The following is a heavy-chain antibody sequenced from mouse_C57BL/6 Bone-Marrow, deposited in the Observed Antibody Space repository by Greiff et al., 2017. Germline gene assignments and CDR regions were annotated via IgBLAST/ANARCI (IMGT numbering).Heavy chain of an antibody. CDR2: ISSKSSNDAS. CDR3: VRDNYYGLDY. D-gene: IGHD1-1*01. J-gene: IGHJ2*01. CDR1: GFTFTTYA. V-gene: IGHV10-3*01. Sequence: EVQRVESGGGLVQPKGSLKLSCAASGFTFTTYAMHWVRQAPGQGLEWVARISSKSSNDASYYAVSVKDRFTISTDESQSMLYLQMNNLKTEDTAMYYCVRDNYYGLDYGGQGTTLTVSS.